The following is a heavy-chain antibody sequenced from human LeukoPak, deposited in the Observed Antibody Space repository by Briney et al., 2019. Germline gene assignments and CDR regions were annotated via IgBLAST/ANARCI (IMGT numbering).Heavy chain of an antibody. CDR1: GGSFSGYY. Sequence: SETLSLTCAVYGGSFSGYYWSWIRQPPGKGLEWIGEINHSGSTNYNPSLKSRVTISVDTSKNQFSLKLSSVTAADTAVYYCAREVDAFDIWGQGTMVTVSS. J-gene: IGHJ3*02. CDR3: AREVDAFDI. CDR2: INHSGST. V-gene: IGHV4-34*01.